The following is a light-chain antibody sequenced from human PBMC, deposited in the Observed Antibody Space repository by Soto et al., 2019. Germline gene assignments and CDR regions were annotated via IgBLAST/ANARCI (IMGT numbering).Light chain of an antibody. J-gene: IGKJ2*01. V-gene: IGKV1-5*01. CDR2: EAS. CDR1: QSIDTW. Sequence: DIQMTQSPSTLSASVGDRVTITCRASQSIDTWLAWYQQKPGRAPKVLISEASSLERGVASRFSGSGSGTEFSLTISSLQPDDFATYYCQQYNSYLGTFGQGTKLEVK. CDR3: QQYNSYLGT.